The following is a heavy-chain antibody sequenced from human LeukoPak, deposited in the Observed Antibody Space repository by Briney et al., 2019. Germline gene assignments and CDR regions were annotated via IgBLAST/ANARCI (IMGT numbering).Heavy chain of an antibody. CDR3: ARGSVQYWFDP. CDR2: IYYSGST. J-gene: IGHJ5*02. Sequence: PSQTLSLNCTVSGGSINSGGYSWSWIRQHPGKGLEWIGYIYYSGSTYYNPSLKSRVTISVDTSKNQFSLKLSSVTAADTAVYYCARGSVQYWFDPWGQGTLVTVSS. V-gene: IGHV4-31*03. CDR1: GGSINSGGYS.